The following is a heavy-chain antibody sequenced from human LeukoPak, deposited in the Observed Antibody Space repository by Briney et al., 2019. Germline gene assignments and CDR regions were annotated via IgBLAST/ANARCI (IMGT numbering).Heavy chain of an antibody. V-gene: IGHV4-34*01. J-gene: IGHJ4*02. CDR2: IYQSGRT. Sequence: PSETLSLTCAVYGGSFSGYYWSWIRQPPGKGLEWIGDIYQSGRTNYNPSLKSRVTISVDTSKNQFSLNLNSVTAADTAVYYCATEARFAAPAMGDFWGQGTLVTVSS. CDR1: GGSFSGYY. D-gene: IGHD6-13*01. CDR3: ATEARFAAPAMGDF.